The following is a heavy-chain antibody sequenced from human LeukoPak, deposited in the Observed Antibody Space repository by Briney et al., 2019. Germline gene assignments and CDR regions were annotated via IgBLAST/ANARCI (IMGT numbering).Heavy chain of an antibody. CDR1: GFTFSSYG. D-gene: IGHD2-2*01. CDR3: ARDSLGYCSSTSCVGGS. V-gene: IGHV3-33*01. Sequence: GGSLRLSCAASGFTFSSYGMHWVRQAPGKGLEWVAVILSDGSKEFYTDSVKGRFTISRDNSKNTLYLQMNSLRAEDTAVYYCARDSLGYCSSTSCVGGSWGQGTLVTVSS. J-gene: IGHJ5*02. CDR2: ILSDGSKE.